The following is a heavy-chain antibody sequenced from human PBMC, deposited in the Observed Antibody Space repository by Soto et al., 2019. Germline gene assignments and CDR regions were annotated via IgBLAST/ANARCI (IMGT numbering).Heavy chain of an antibody. CDR3: ARDRRGQNYFDS. V-gene: IGHV3-11*01. CDR2: ISGSGSGV. Sequence: PGGSLRLSCAACGFIFRDYYMSWIRQAPGKGPEWISYISGSGSGVSYADSVKGRFTISRDNAKNSLFLQINSLRGEDTAIYYCARDRRGQNYFDSWGQGALVTVS. CDR1: GFIFRDYY. J-gene: IGHJ4*02.